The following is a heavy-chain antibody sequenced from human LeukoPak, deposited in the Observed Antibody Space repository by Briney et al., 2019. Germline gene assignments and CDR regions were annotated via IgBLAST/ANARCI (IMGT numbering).Heavy chain of an antibody. CDR2: TYYTSKWYN. CDR3: ARGSNRSSWYFDY. CDR1: GDSVSSKSAT. J-gene: IGHJ4*02. V-gene: IGHV6-1*01. Sequence: SQTLSLTCALSGDSVSSKSATWTWIRQSPSRGLEWLGRTYYTSKWYNDYAVSVKSRITISPDTSKNQFSLHLNSVTPGDTAVYYCARGSNRSSWYFDYWGQGTLVTVSS. D-gene: IGHD6-13*01.